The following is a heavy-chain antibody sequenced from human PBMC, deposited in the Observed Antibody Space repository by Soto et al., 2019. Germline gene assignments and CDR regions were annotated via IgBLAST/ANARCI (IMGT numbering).Heavy chain of an antibody. CDR2: IWYDGSNK. CDR1: GFTFSSYG. J-gene: IGHJ3*02. D-gene: IGHD3-3*01. V-gene: IGHV3-33*01. CDR3: ARDLRSFGVVITTPYDAFDI. Sequence: QVQLVESGGGVVQPGRSLRLSCAASGFTFSSYGMHWVRQAPGKGLEWVAVIWYDGSNKYYADSVKGRFTISRDNSKNTLYLQINSLRAEDTAVYYCARDLRSFGVVITTPYDAFDIWGQGTMVTVSS.